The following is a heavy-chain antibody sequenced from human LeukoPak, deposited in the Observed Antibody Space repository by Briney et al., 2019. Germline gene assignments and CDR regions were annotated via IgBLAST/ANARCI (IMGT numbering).Heavy chain of an antibody. V-gene: IGHV4-4*07. CDR3: ARDPYYGSGSDY. CDR1: GGSISSYY. Sequence: RSSETLFLTCTVSGGSISSYYWSWIRQPAGKGLEWIGRIYTSGSTNYNPSLKSRVTMSVDTSKNQFSLKLSSVTAADTAVYYCARDPYYGSGSDYWGQGTLVTVSS. J-gene: IGHJ4*02. D-gene: IGHD3-10*01. CDR2: IYTSGST.